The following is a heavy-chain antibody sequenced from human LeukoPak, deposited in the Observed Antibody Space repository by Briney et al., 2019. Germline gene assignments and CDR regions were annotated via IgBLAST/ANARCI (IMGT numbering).Heavy chain of an antibody. CDR3: ARFGPQGLGELLTH. D-gene: IGHD1-26*01. Sequence: PGRSLRLSCAASGFTFGRFWMRWVRQAPGKGLEWVANINEDGGEKYYVDSVKGRFTISRDNVENSVYLQMHSLRGEDTATYYCARFGPQGLGELLTHWGQGALVTVSS. CDR1: GFTFGRFW. J-gene: IGHJ4*02. V-gene: IGHV3-7*01. CDR2: INEDGGEK.